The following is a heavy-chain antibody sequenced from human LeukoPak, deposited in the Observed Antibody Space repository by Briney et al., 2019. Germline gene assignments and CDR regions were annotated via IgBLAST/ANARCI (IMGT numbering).Heavy chain of an antibody. CDR1: GFTFSSYS. J-gene: IGHJ3*02. CDR2: VSYDASHK. D-gene: IGHD1-26*01. CDR3: ATEGQDSGSYSRAFEI. V-gene: IGHV3-30-3*01. Sequence: GGSLRLSCEASGFTFSSYSMHWVRQAPGEGLEWVAFVSYDASHKFYADSVKGRFIISRDDSKNTLYLQMNSLKVEDTAVYYCATEGQDSGSYSRAFEIWGQGTVVTVSS.